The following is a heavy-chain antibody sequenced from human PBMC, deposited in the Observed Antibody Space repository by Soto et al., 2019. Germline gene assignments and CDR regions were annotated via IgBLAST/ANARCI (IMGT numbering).Heavy chain of an antibody. CDR2: TSYDGSNK. Sequence: QVQLVESGGGVVRPGKSLTVSCTGSGFVFGGYGIHWVRQTPGKGLEWLAMTSYDGSNKYFADSVKGRFTISRDNSKNTVYLKMDTLRLEDTAVYYCVRGGDVFDYWGRGTLVTVSS. CDR1: GFVFGGYG. V-gene: IGHV3-30*03. J-gene: IGHJ4*02. D-gene: IGHD3-16*01. CDR3: VRGGDVFDY.